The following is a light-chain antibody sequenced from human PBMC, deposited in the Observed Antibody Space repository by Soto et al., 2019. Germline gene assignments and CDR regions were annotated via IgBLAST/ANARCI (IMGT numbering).Light chain of an antibody. Sequence: QSVLTQPRSVSGSPGQSVTISCTGTSSDVGGYNFVSWYQQHPGKAPKLIIYDVSKRPSGVPDRFSGSKSGNTASLTISGLQAEDEAEYYCSSYTNINTRAGVFGTGTKLTVL. CDR1: SSDVGGYNF. CDR2: DVS. V-gene: IGLV2-11*01. J-gene: IGLJ1*01. CDR3: SSYTNINTRAGV.